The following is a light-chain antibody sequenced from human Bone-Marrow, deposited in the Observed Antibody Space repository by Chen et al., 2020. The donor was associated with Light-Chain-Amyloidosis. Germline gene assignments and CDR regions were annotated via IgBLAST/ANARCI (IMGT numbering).Light chain of an antibody. CDR3: QSYQGSSQGV. J-gene: IGLJ3*02. CDR2: EDD. V-gene: IGLV6-57*01. Sequence: NFMLTQPHSVSESPGKTVIISCTRSSGSIATNYVQWYQQRPGSSHTTVIYEDDQRPYGVPARFSGSIDRSSNAASLTISGLKTEDEADYYCQSYQGSSQGVFGGGTKLTVL. CDR1: SGSIATNY.